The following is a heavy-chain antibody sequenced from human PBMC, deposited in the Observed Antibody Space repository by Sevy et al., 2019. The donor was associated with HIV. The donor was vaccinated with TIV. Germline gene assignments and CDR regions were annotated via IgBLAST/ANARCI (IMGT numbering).Heavy chain of an antibody. V-gene: IGHV3-15*01. CDR1: GFTFSNAW. Sequence: GGSLRLSCAASGFTFSNAWMSWVRQAPGKGLEWVGRIKSKTDGGTTDYAAPVKGRFTISRDDSKNTLYVQMNSLKTEDTAVYYCTTPYYYDSSGYYSLYGMDVWGQGTTVTVSS. CDR3: TTPYYYDSSGYYSLYGMDV. D-gene: IGHD3-22*01. CDR2: IKSKTDGGTT. J-gene: IGHJ6*02.